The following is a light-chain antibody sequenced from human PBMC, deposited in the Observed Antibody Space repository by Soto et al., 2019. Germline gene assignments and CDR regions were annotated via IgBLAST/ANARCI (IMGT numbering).Light chain of an antibody. Sequence: QSALTQPASVSGSPGQSITISCTGTSSDIGGLYNYVSWYQQHPGKAPKLLIYDVNDRPSGVSDRFSGSKSGNTASLTISGLLAEDDADYFCSAYSSGATHVVFGGGTKLTVL. CDR3: SAYSSGATHVV. V-gene: IGLV2-14*03. J-gene: IGLJ2*01. CDR1: SSDIGGLYNY. CDR2: DVN.